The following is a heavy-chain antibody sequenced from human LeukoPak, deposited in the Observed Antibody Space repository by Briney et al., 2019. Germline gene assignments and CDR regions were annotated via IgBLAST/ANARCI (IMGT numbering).Heavy chain of an antibody. CDR3: ARERVVPAAMGFSGYDYYFDY. J-gene: IGHJ4*02. Sequence: PSETLSLTCTVSGGSISCYYWSWIRQHPWKGVAWFGYIYYSWSTYYNPSHKSRVTISVDTSKNQFSLKLSSVTAADAAVYYCARERVVPAAMGFSGYDYYFDYWGQGTLVSVSS. CDR1: GGSISCYY. V-gene: IGHV4-59*12. D-gene: IGHD2-2*01. CDR2: IYYSWST.